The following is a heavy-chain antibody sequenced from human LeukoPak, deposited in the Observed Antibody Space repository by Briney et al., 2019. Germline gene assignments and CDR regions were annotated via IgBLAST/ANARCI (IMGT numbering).Heavy chain of an antibody. CDR3: ARGRYHSSSWSANWFDP. CDR2: IYHSGST. V-gene: IGHV4-30-2*01. Sequence: PSQTLSLTCTVSGGSISSGGYYWSWIRQPPGKGLEWIGYIYHSGSTYYNPSLKSRVTISVDRSKNQFSLKLSSVTAADTAVYYCARGRYHSSSWSANWFDPWGQGTLVTVSS. D-gene: IGHD6-13*01. CDR1: GGSISSGGYY. J-gene: IGHJ5*02.